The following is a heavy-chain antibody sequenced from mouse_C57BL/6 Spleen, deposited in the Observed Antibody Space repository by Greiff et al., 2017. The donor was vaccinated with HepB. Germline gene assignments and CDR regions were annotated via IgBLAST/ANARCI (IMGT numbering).Heavy chain of an antibody. V-gene: IGHV1-7*01. CDR2: INPSSGYT. D-gene: IGHD2-1*01. Sequence: QVQLKQSGAELAKPGASVKLSCKASGYTFTSYWMHWVKQRPGQGLEWIGYINPSSGYTKYNQKFKDKATLTADKSSSTAYMQLSSLTYEDSAVYYCARCYGNSLYWFAYWGQGTLVTVSA. CDR1: GYTFTSYW. J-gene: IGHJ3*01. CDR3: ARCYGNSLYWFAY.